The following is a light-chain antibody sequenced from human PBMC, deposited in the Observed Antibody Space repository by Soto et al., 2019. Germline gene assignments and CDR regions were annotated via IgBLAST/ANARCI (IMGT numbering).Light chain of an antibody. CDR1: QSVGSY. J-gene: IGKJ3*01. CDR3: QQRSNWPPGFT. Sequence: EIVLTQSPATLSLSPGERATLSCRASQSVGSYLAWYQQKPGQAPRLLIYDASNRATGIPARFSGSGSGTDFTLTISSLEPEDFAVYYCQQRSNWPPGFTFGPGTKVDSK. V-gene: IGKV3-11*01. CDR2: DAS.